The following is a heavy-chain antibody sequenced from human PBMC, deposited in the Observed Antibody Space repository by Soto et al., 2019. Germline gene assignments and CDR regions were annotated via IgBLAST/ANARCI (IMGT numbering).Heavy chain of an antibody. J-gene: IGHJ6*02. V-gene: IGHV2-70*01. CDR1: GFSLSTSGMC. Sequence: SGPTLVNPTQTLTLTCTFSGFSLSTSGMCVSWIRQPPGKALEWLALIDWDDDKYYSTSLKTRLTISKDTSKNQVVLTMTNMDPVDTATYYCARLRGATLYYYGMDVWGQGTTVTVSS. CDR3: ARLRGATLYYYGMDV. CDR2: IDWDDDK. D-gene: IGHD1-26*01.